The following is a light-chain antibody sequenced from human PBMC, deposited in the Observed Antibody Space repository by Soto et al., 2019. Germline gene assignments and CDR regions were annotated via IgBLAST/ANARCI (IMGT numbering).Light chain of an antibody. CDR2: GAS. J-gene: IGKJ1*01. V-gene: IGKV1-5*01. Sequence: DIQMTQSPSTLSASVGDRVTITCRASQSISSWLAWYQQKPGQVPRLLIYGASSRAPGIPDRFSGSGSGTDFTLTIRRLEPEDFAVYYCQQHYGTSSWTFGQGTKVEIK. CDR1: QSISSW. CDR3: QQHYGTSSWT.